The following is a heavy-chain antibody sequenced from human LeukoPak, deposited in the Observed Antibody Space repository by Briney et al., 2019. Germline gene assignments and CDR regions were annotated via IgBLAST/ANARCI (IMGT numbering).Heavy chain of an antibody. V-gene: IGHV3-23*01. Sequence: GGSLRLSCAASGFTFSSYAMSWVRQAPGKGLEWVSAVSGSGGSTYYADSVRGRFTISRDNSKNTLYLQMNSLRAEDTAVYYCAKDPMVRGVHYDYWGQGTLVTVSS. CDR3: AKDPMVRGVHYDY. CDR2: VSGSGGST. J-gene: IGHJ4*02. CDR1: GFTFSSYA. D-gene: IGHD3-10*01.